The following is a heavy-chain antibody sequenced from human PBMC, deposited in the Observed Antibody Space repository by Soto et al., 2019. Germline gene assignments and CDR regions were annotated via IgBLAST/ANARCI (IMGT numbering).Heavy chain of an antibody. V-gene: IGHV4-59*12. J-gene: IGHJ4*02. CDR2: VFHGGYT. CDR3: ARGVGATEYYFDY. Sequence: SETLSLSCSVSGVSLSNYYWSWVRQTPGKGLEWIGYVFHGGYTNYNPSLKSRVTISVDMSKNQFSLKLSSVTAADTAVYYCARGVGATEYYFDYWGQGTLVT. CDR1: GVSLSNYY. D-gene: IGHD1-26*01.